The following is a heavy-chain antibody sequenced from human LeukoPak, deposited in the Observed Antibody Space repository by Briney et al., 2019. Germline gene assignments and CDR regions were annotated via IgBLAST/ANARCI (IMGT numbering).Heavy chain of an antibody. J-gene: IGHJ4*02. CDR3: AREYYSSSCFDY. Sequence: SETLSLTCTVSGGSISSYYWSWIRQPPGKGLEWIGYIYYSGSTNYNPSLKSRVTISVDTSKNQFSLKLSSVTAADTAVYYCAREYYSSSCFDYWGQGTLVTVSS. V-gene: IGHV4-59*01. CDR1: GGSISSYY. CDR2: IYYSGST. D-gene: IGHD6-13*01.